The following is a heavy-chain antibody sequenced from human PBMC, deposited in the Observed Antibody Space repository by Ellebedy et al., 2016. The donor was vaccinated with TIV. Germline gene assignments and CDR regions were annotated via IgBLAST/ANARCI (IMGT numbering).Heavy chain of an antibody. CDR1: GYNFNNFW. D-gene: IGHD1-14*01. Sequence: GESLKISXRASGYNFNNFWIAWVRQMPGKGLEWLGSIYPRDSDTKTNPSFQGQVTISVETSSNTAYLQWRSLKASDSGIYYCARLGPPEISYYFGMNVWGLGTTVTVSS. CDR2: IYPRDSDT. CDR3: ARLGPPEISYYFGMNV. J-gene: IGHJ6*02. V-gene: IGHV5-51*01.